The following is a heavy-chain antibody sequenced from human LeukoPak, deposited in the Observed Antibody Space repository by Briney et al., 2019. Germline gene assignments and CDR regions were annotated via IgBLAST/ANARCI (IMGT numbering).Heavy chain of an antibody. CDR2: INHSGST. V-gene: IGHV4-34*01. Sequence: SVTLSLTCAVYGGSLSGYYWSWIRQPPGKGLEWIGEINHSGSTRYNPSLKSRVTISVDTSKNQFSLKLSSVTAADTAVYYCARTTTGTYWYFDLWGRGTLVTVSS. CDR3: ARTTTGTYWYFDL. J-gene: IGHJ2*01. D-gene: IGHD4-11*01. CDR1: GGSLSGYY.